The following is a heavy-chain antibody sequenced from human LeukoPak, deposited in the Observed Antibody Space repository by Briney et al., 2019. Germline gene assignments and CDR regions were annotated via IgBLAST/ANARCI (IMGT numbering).Heavy chain of an antibody. CDR1: GFTFSSYE. J-gene: IGHJ6*03. D-gene: IGHD6-13*01. Sequence: GGSLRLSCAASGFTFSSYEMNWVRQAPGKGLEWVSYISSSGSTIYYADSVKGRFTISRDNAKNSLYLQMNSLRAEDTAVYYCARDTYSSSWYGGYYYMDVWGKGTTVTVSS. V-gene: IGHV3-48*03. CDR3: ARDTYSSSWYGGYYYMDV. CDR2: ISSSGSTI.